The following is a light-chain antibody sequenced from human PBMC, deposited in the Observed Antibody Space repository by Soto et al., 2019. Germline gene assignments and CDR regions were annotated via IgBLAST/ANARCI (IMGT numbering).Light chain of an antibody. CDR2: SDS. CDR3: LRTYYAPWT. CDR1: QGISSY. V-gene: IGKV1-27*01. J-gene: IGKJ1*01. Sequence: DIQLTQSPSSLSASVVDRVTITCRVSQGISSYLYWYCQKPGKVPKLLIYSDSNLQSGVPSRFSGSGSGTDSDLSISSMEAYAVAIAYGLRTYYAPWTFGQGKKVEIK.